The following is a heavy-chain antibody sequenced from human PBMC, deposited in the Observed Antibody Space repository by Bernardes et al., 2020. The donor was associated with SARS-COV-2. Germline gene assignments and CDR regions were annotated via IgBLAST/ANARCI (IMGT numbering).Heavy chain of an antibody. V-gene: IGHV5-51*01. CDR1: GYSFSNYW. CDR3: ARRAYDILTDSSTWYFDL. J-gene: IGHJ2*01. Sequence: GESLKISCKGSGYSFSNYWIGWVRQMPGKGLQWMGIIYPGDSETRYSPSFQGQVTISADKSISTAYLQWSSLKSSDTAFYYCARRAYDILTDSSTWYFDLWGRGTLVTVSS. D-gene: IGHD3-9*01. CDR2: IYPGDSET.